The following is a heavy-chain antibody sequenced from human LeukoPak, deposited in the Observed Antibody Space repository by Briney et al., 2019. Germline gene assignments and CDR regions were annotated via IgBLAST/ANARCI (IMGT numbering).Heavy chain of an antibody. CDR1: GGSISTYY. CDR2: SYYSGGT. J-gene: IGHJ4*02. D-gene: IGHD1-26*01. V-gene: IGHV4-59*01. Sequence: SETLSLTCTVSGGSISTYYWSWIRQPPGKGLEWIGYSYYSGGTYSNPSLKSRVTISADTSKNQFSLKLNSVTAADTAVYYCARVGSGNFDYWGQGTLVTVSS. CDR3: ARVGSGNFDY.